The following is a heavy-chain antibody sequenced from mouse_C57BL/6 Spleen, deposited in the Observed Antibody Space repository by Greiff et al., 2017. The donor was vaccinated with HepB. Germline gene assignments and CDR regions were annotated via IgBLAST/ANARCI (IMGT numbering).Heavy chain of an antibody. Sequence: EVMLVESGGGLVKPGGSLKLSCEASGFTFSDYGMHWVRQAPGKGLEWVAYISTGSSNSYYAETVKGRFTISRDNAKNTLYLQMTSLRSEDTAMYYCARKGEYGSSYSYAMDYWGQGTSVTVSS. CDR3: ARKGEYGSSYSYAMDY. J-gene: IGHJ4*01. V-gene: IGHV5-17*01. D-gene: IGHD1-1*01. CDR1: GFTFSDYG. CDR2: ISTGSSNS.